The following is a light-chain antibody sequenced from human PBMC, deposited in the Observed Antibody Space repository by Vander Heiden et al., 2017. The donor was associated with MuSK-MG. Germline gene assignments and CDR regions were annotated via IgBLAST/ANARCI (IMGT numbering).Light chain of an antibody. J-gene: IGKJ1*01. Sequence: DIQMTQSPSTLSASVGDRVTITCRASQNINIWLAWYQQKPGKAPNLLIYKASTLESGVPSRFIGSGSGTDFTLTISTLQPDDFATYYCQQDNSYSLTFGQGTKVEIK. CDR3: QQDNSYSLT. CDR2: KAS. V-gene: IGKV1-5*03. CDR1: QNINIW.